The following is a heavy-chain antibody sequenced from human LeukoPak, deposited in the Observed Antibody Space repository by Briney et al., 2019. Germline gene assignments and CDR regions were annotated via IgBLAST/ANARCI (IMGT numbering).Heavy chain of an antibody. D-gene: IGHD4-11*01. V-gene: IGHV1-3*01. CDR3: ARGWVVYSNRTLLDY. CDR1: GYTFTSYA. Sequence: ASVKVSCKASGYTFTSYAMHWVRQAPGQRLEWMGWINAGNGNTKYSQKFQGRVTITRDTSASTAYMELSSLRSEDTAVYYCARGWVVYSNRTLLDYWGQGTLVTVSS. J-gene: IGHJ4*02. CDR2: INAGNGNT.